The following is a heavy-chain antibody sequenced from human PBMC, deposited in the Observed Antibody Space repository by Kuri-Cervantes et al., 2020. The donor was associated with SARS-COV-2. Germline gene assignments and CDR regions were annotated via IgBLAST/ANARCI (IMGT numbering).Heavy chain of an antibody. Sequence: SVKVSCKASGGTFSSYAISWVRQAPGQGLEWMGRIIPIFGTANYAQKFQGRVTITADESTSTAYMELSSLRSEDTAVYYCARDRSTMIVVAAPGTERAFDIWGQGTMVTVSS. V-gene: IGHV1-69*13. CDR3: ARDRSTMIVVAAPGTERAFDI. CDR2: IIPIFGTA. J-gene: IGHJ3*02. D-gene: IGHD3-22*01. CDR1: GGTFSSYA.